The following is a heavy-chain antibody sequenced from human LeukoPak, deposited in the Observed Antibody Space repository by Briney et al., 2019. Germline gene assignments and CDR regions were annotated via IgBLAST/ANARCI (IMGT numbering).Heavy chain of an antibody. J-gene: IGHJ5*02. Sequence: ASVKVSCKASGYTFTSYYMHWVRQAPGQGLEWMGIINPSGGSTSYAQKFQGRVTMTRDMSTSTVYMELSSLRSEDTAVYYCAREVYYDSSGYYRWFDPWGQGTLVTVSS. CDR3: AREVYYDSSGYYRWFDP. CDR1: GYTFTSYY. D-gene: IGHD3-22*01. CDR2: INPSGGST. V-gene: IGHV1-46*01.